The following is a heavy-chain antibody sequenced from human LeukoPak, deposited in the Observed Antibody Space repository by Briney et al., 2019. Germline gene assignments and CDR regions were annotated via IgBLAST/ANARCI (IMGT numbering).Heavy chain of an antibody. CDR3: ARGGGRFYFDY. Sequence: GGSLRLSCAASGFTFSSYSMNWVRQAPGKGLEWVSSISSSSSYIYCADSVKGRFTISRDNAKNSLYLQMNNLRAEDTAVYYCARGGGRFYFDYWGQGTLVTVSS. D-gene: IGHD3-10*01. CDR2: ISSSSSYI. J-gene: IGHJ4*02. CDR1: GFTFSSYS. V-gene: IGHV3-21*01.